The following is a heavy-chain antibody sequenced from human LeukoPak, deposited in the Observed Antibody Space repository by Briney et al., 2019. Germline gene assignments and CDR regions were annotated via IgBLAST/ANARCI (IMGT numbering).Heavy chain of an antibody. V-gene: IGHV4-39*07. CDR1: GGSISSSSYY. CDR3: ARGDGSWYWFDP. Sequence: PSETLSLTCTVSGGSISSSSYYWGWIRQPPGKGLEWIGSIYYSGSTYYNPSLKSRVTISVDTSKNQFSLKLSSVTAADTAVYYCARGDGSWYWFDPWGQGTLVTVSS. J-gene: IGHJ5*02. CDR2: IYYSGST. D-gene: IGHD6-13*01.